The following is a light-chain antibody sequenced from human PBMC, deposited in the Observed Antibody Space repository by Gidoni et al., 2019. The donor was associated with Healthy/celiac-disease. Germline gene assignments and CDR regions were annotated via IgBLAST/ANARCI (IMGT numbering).Light chain of an antibody. CDR3: QQYNNWPWT. CDR1: QSVSSN. V-gene: IGKV3-15*01. CDR2: GAS. J-gene: IGKJ1*01. Sequence: EIVMTQSPATPSVSPGESATLSCRASQSVSSNLAWYQQKPGQAPRLLIYGASTRATGIPARFSGSGSGTEFTLTISSLQSEDFAVYYCQQYNNWPWTFGQGTKVEIK.